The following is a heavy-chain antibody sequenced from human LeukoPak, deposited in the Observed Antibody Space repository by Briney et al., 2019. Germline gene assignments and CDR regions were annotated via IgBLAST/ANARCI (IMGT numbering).Heavy chain of an antibody. D-gene: IGHD3-3*01. J-gene: IGHJ4*02. CDR2: INPNSGGT. Sequence: ASVKVSCKASGYTFTGYYMHWVRQAPGQGLEWMGWINPNSGGTNYAQKFQGRVTMTRDTSISTAYMELSRLRSEDTAVYYCARDRITIFGVVRGGDYWGQGTLVTVSS. CDR1: GYTFTGYY. V-gene: IGHV1-2*02. CDR3: ARDRITIFGVVRGGDY.